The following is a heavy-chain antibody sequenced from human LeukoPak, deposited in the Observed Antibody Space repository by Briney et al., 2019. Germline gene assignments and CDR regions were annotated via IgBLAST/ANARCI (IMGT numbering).Heavy chain of an antibody. CDR3: ATARALREVRFNPYGMDV. D-gene: IGHD3-3*01. J-gene: IGHJ6*02. Sequence: ASVTVSCKVSGYTLTELSMHWVRQAPGKGLEWMGGFDPEDGETIYAQKFQGRVTMTEDTSTDTAYMELSSLRSEDTAVYYCATARALREVRFNPYGMDVWGQGTTVTVSS. V-gene: IGHV1-24*01. CDR2: FDPEDGET. CDR1: GYTLTELS.